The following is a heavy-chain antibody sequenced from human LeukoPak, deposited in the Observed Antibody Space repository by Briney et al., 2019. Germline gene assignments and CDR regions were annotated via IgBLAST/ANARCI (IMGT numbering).Heavy chain of an antibody. CDR1: GFTSSSYE. J-gene: IGHJ4*02. D-gene: IGHD3-16*02. CDR2: ISSSGSTI. Sequence: PGGSLRLSCAASGFTSSSYEMNWVRQAPGKGLEWVSYISSSGSTIYYADSVKGRFTISRDDAKNSLHLQMNSLRAEDTAVYYCARSLSSRFSGPRRPYYFDYWGQGTLVTVSS. CDR3: ARSLSSRFSGPRRPYYFDY. V-gene: IGHV3-48*03.